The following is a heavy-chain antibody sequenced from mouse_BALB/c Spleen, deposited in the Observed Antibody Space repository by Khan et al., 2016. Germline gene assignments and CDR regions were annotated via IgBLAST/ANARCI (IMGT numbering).Heavy chain of an antibody. V-gene: IGHV3-1*02. D-gene: IGHD3-1*01. Sequence: EVQLQESGPDLVKPSQSLSLTCTVTGFSITSHYSWHWIRHFPGNKLEWMGYIYYSGSTNYNPYLKSRISLTRDTSKNQFSMQLNSVTNEDTATYSCATSISGYWYYFDYWVQGTTLTVSS. CDR3: ATSISGYWYYFDY. J-gene: IGHJ2*01. CDR1: GFSITSHYS. CDR2: IYYSGST.